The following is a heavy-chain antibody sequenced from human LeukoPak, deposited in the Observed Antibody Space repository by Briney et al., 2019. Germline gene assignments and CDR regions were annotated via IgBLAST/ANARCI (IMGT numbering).Heavy chain of an antibody. CDR2: IIPILGIA. CDR3: ARVAPYSRRNGAFDI. D-gene: IGHD6-13*01. V-gene: IGHV1-69*02. Sequence: ASVKVTRKASGGTFSSYTISWVRQAPGQGLEWMGRIIPILGIANYAQKFQGRVTITADKSTSTAYMELSSLRSEDTAVCYCARVAPYSRRNGAFDIWAKGQWSPSLQ. J-gene: IGHJ3*02. CDR1: GGTFSSYT.